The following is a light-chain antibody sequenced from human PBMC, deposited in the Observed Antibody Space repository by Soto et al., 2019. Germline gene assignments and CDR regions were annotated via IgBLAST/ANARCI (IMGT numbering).Light chain of an antibody. CDR1: QSVSMY. CDR2: AAA. V-gene: IGKV1-39*01. Sequence: DIQMTQSPSSLSASVGVSVTITCRASQSVSMYLNWYQQKTGEAPKLLIYAAASLQSGVPSRFSGRGSGTDFTLTISSLQPEDFATYYCQQSYNTPSTFGQGTRLEIK. J-gene: IGKJ5*01. CDR3: QQSYNTPST.